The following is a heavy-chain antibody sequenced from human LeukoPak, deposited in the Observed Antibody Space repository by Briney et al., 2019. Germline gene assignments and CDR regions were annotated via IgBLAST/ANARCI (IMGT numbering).Heavy chain of an antibody. V-gene: IGHV3-7*01. CDR3: ARDDIYGSGSYYD. J-gene: IGHJ4*02. CDR1: GFTFSSYW. D-gene: IGHD3-10*01. Sequence: GGSLRLSCAASGFTFSSYWMSWVRQAPGKGLEWVANIKQDGSEKYYVDSVKGRFTISRDNAKNSLYLQMNSLRAEDTAVYYCARDDIYGSGSYYDWGQGTLVTVSS. CDR2: IKQDGSEK.